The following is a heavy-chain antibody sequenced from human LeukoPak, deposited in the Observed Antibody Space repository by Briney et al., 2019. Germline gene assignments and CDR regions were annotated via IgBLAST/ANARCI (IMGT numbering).Heavy chain of an antibody. CDR2: IIPIFGTA. D-gene: IGHD1-1*01. J-gene: IGHJ4*02. CDR3: ARGYWNDYFDY. CDR1: GGTFNSYA. Sequence: SVKVSCKASGGTFNSYAISWVPQAPGQGLEWMGGIIPIFGTANYAQKFQGRVTITADESTSTAYMELSSLRSEDTAVYYCARGYWNDYFDYWGQGTLVTVSS. V-gene: IGHV1-69*13.